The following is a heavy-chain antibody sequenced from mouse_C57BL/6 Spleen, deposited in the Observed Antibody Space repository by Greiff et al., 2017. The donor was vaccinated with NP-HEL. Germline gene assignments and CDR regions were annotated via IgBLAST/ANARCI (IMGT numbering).Heavy chain of an antibody. V-gene: IGHV6-6*01. CDR2: IRNKANNHAT. D-gene: IGHD1-1*01. Sequence: EVHLVESGGGLVQPGGSMKLSCAASGFTFSDAWMDWVRQSPEKGLEWVAEIRNKANNHATYYAESVKGRFTISRDDSKSSVYLQMNSLRAEDTGIYYCTNPIGYGSSYGFDYWGQGTTLTVSS. CDR1: GFTFSDAW. J-gene: IGHJ2*01. CDR3: TNPIGYGSSYGFDY.